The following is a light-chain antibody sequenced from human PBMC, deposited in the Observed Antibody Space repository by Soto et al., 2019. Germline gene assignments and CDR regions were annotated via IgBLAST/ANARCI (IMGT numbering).Light chain of an antibody. CDR3: QQYYSTPWT. CDR1: QSVLYSSNNKNY. Sequence: DIVMTQSPDSLAVSLGERATINCKSSQSVLYSSNNKNYLAWYLQKPGQPPKLLIYWASTRESGVPDRFSGSGSGTDFTLTISSLQAEDVAVYSCQQYYSTPWTFGQGTKVEIK. CDR2: WAS. J-gene: IGKJ1*01. V-gene: IGKV4-1*01.